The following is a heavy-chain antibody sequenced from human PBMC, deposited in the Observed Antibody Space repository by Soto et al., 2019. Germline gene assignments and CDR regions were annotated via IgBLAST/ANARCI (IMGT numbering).Heavy chain of an antibody. Sequence: SETQCLTCTVAGGYIRGYDWSWIRQPPGKGLEWIGYIYYSGSTNYNPSLKSRVTISVDTSKNQFSLKLSSVTAADTAVYYCARATHSYYDILTGYFVAWFDPWGQGTLVTVSS. D-gene: IGHD3-9*01. CDR3: ARATHSYYDILTGYFVAWFDP. V-gene: IGHV4-59*01. J-gene: IGHJ5*02. CDR2: IYYSGST. CDR1: GGYIRGYD.